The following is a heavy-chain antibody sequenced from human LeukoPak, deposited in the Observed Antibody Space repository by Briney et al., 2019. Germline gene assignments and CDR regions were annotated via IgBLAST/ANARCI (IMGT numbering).Heavy chain of an antibody. Sequence: GGSLRLSCAASGFTCSSYAMTWVRQAPGKGLEWVSVISGNDASTYYADSVKGRFTISRDNSPNTLYLQMNSLRAEDTAVYYCAKGLYFGELLGPCDFWGQGTLVTVSS. D-gene: IGHD3-10*01. CDR2: ISGNDAST. CDR3: AKGLYFGELLGPCDF. J-gene: IGHJ4*02. CDR1: GFTCSSYA. V-gene: IGHV3-23*01.